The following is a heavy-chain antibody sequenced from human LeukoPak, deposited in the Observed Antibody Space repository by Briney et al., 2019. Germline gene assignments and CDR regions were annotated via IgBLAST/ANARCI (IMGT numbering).Heavy chain of an antibody. Sequence: GGSLRLSCAASGLTFPSYEMSWVRQAPGKGLEWVSYISSSGRTIYYADSVKGRFTISRDNARNSLYLQTNSLRAEDTAVYYCATAAAAGWNADWGQGTLVIVSS. D-gene: IGHD6-13*01. CDR1: GLTFPSYE. J-gene: IGHJ4*02. V-gene: IGHV3-48*03. CDR2: ISSSGRTI. CDR3: ATAAAAGWNAD.